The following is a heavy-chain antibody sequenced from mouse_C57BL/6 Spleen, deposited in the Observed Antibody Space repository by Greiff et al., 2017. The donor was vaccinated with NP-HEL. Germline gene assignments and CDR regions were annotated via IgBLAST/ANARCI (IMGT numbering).Heavy chain of an antibody. CDR2: IDPSDSET. D-gene: IGHD2-3*01. Sequence: VQLQQPGAELVRPGSSVKLSCKASGYTFTSYWMHWVKQRPIQGLEWIGNIDPSDSETHYNQKFKDKATLTVDKSSSTAYMQLSSLTSEDSAVYYCARWSDGYYVGFAYWGQGTLVTVSA. CDR1: GYTFTSYW. J-gene: IGHJ3*01. CDR3: ARWSDGYYVGFAY. V-gene: IGHV1-52*01.